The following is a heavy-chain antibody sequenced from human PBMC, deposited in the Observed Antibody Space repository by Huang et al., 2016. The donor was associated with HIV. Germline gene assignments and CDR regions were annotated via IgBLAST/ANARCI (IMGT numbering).Heavy chain of an antibody. CDR1: GGSISSSTYY. CDR3: ARLLVYSINWFDP. Sequence: QLQLQESGPGLVKPSETLSLTCTVSGGSISSSTYYWGWIRQPPGKGLEWIGTNYYSGNTYYNPSLKSRVTISADTSKNQFSLRLTSVTAADTAVYYCARLLVYSINWFDPWGQGTLVTVSS. J-gene: IGHJ5*02. V-gene: IGHV4-39*01. D-gene: IGHD4-4*01. CDR2: NYYSGNT.